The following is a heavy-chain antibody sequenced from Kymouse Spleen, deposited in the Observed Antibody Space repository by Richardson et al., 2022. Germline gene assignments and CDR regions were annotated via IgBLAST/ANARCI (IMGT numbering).Heavy chain of an antibody. CDR2: IYYSGST. D-gene: IGHD3-10*01. CDR3: ARVNYYGSGSLNWFDP. V-gene: IGHV4-31*03. Sequence: QVQLQESGPGLVKPSQTLSLTCTVSGGSISSGGYYWSWIRQHPGKGLEWIGYIYYSGSTYYNPSLKSRVTISVDTSKNQFSLKLSSVTAADTAVYYCARVNYYGSGSLNWFDPWGQGTLVTVSS. CDR1: GGSISSGGYY. J-gene: IGHJ5*02.